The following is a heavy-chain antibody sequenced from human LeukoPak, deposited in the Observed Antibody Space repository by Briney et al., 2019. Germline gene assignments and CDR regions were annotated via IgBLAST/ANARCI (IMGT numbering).Heavy chain of an antibody. D-gene: IGHD3-9*01. J-gene: IGHJ4*02. CDR2: IYYSGST. CDR3: ARAPVWGILTGRVGFDY. CDR1: GFTFSTYA. Sequence: GSLRLSCAASGFTFSTYAVNWIRQPPGKGLEWIGSIYYSGSTSYNPSLKSRVTISVDTSKNQFSLKLSSVTAADTAVYYCARAPVWGILTGRVGFDYWGQGTLVTVSS. V-gene: IGHV4-39*01.